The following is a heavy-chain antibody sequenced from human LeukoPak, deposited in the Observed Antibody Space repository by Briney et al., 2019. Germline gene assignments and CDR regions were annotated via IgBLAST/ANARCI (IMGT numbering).Heavy chain of an antibody. CDR1: GFTFSSYG. D-gene: IGHD4-23*01. CDR2: ISYDGSNK. V-gene: IGHV3-30*18. CDR3: AKLPTMTTVVGY. J-gene: IGHJ4*02. Sequence: GGSLRLSCAASGFTFSSYGMHWVRQAPGKGLEWVAVISYDGSNKYYADSVKGRFTISRDNSKNTLYLQMNSLRAEDTAVYYCAKLPTMTTVVGYWSQGTLVTVSS.